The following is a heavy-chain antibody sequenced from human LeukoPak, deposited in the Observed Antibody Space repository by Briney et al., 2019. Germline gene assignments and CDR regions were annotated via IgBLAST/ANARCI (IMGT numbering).Heavy chain of an antibody. CDR1: GFTFSSYA. CDR2: ISYDGSNK. J-gene: IGHJ4*02. CDR3: IGSSGYYSFDY. Sequence: GGSLRHSCAASGFTFSSYAMHWVRQAPGKGLEWVAVISYDGSNKYYADSVKGRFTISRANSKNTLYLQMNSLRAEDTAVYYCIGSSGYYSFDYWGQGTLVTVSS. D-gene: IGHD3-22*01. V-gene: IGHV3-30-3*01.